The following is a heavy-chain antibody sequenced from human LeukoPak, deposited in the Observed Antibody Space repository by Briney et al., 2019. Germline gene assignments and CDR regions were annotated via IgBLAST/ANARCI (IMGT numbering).Heavy chain of an antibody. Sequence: GGSLKLSCAASGFTFSNAWMSWVRQAPGQGLEWVGRIKSNTDGGTADYAAPVKGRFTISRDDSKNTLYLQMNSLKTEDTAVYYCTTQADYWGQGTLVTVSS. CDR3: TTQADY. CDR1: GFTFSNAW. CDR2: IKSNTDGGTA. J-gene: IGHJ4*02. V-gene: IGHV3-15*01.